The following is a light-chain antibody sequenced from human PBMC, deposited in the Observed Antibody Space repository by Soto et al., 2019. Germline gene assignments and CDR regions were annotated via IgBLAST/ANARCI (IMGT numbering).Light chain of an antibody. CDR2: GAS. Sequence: EIVMTQSPATLSVSPGERATLSCRASQSVSSNLAWYQEKPGQAPRLLIYGASTRATGIPARFSGSGSGTEFTLTFSSLQSEDFAVYYCQQYNNRTPFIFGPGTKVDIK. CDR1: QSVSSN. V-gene: IGKV3-15*01. CDR3: QQYNNRTPFI. J-gene: IGKJ3*01.